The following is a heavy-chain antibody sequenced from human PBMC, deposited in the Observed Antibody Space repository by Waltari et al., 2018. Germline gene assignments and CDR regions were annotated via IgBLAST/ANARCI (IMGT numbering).Heavy chain of an antibody. V-gene: IGHV4-59*01. CDR3: ARDASIAARPDDAFDI. J-gene: IGHJ3*02. Sequence: QVQLQESGPGLVKPSETLSLTCTVSGGSISSYYWSWIRQPPGKGLEWIGYIYYSGSTNYNPTLKSRVTISVDTSKNQFSLKLSSVTAADTAVYYCARDASIAARPDDAFDIWGQGTMVTVSS. D-gene: IGHD6-6*01. CDR1: GGSISSYY. CDR2: IYYSGST.